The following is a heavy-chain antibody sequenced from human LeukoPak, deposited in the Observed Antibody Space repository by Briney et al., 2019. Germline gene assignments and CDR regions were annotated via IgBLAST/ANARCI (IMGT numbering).Heavy chain of an antibody. J-gene: IGHJ4*02. CDR2: IYYSWST. V-gene: IGHV4-39*01. D-gene: IGHD3-10*01. CDR3: ARRQHYYASGTYSIRPIDY. Sequence: SETLSLTCTVSGGAISSSNYYWGWIRQPPGKGLEWIGSIYYSWSTYYTPSLKSQVTISIDTSKNQFSLKLSSVTAADTAVYYCARRQHYYASGTYSIRPIDYWCQGTLVTDSS. CDR1: GGAISSSNYY.